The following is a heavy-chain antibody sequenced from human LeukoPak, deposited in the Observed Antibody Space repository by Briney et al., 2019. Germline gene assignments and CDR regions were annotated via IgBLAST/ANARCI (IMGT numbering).Heavy chain of an antibody. J-gene: IGHJ4*02. CDR1: GGTFSSYA. D-gene: IGHD3-16*01. Sequence: SVKVSCKASGGTFSSYAISWVRQAPGQGLEWMGRIIPILGIANYAQKFQGRVTITADKSTSTAYMELSSLRSEDTAVYYCAREGALRLGEFFDYWGQGTLVTVSS. V-gene: IGHV1-69*04. CDR3: AREGALRLGEFFDY. CDR2: IIPILGIA.